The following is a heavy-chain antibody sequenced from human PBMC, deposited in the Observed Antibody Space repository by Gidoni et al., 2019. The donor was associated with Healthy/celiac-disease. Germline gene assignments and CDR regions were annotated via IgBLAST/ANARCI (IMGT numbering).Heavy chain of an antibody. Sequence: QVQLVQSGAEVKKPGSSVKVSCKASGGTFSSYAISWVRQAPGQGLEWMGGIIPIFGTANYAQKFQGRVTITADESTSTAYMELSSLRSEDTAVYYCARGFYKSMIVTDDAFDIWGQGTMVTVSS. J-gene: IGHJ3*02. D-gene: IGHD3-22*01. CDR2: IIPIFGTA. V-gene: IGHV1-69*01. CDR1: GGTFSSYA. CDR3: ARGFYKSMIVTDDAFDI.